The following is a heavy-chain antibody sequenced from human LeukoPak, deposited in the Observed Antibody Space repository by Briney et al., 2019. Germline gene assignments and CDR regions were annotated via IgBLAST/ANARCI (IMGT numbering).Heavy chain of an antibody. CDR2: IKQDGSAE. V-gene: IGHV3-7*01. Sequence: PGGSLRLSCAASGFTFSTYWMSWVRQAPGKGLEWVANIKQDGSAEYYVDSVKGRFTISRDNPKKSLSLQMNSLRVEDTAVYYCARGGNSYGPYFDIWGQGTLVTVSS. D-gene: IGHD5-18*01. CDR3: ARGGNSYGPYFDI. J-gene: IGHJ4*02. CDR1: GFTFSTYW.